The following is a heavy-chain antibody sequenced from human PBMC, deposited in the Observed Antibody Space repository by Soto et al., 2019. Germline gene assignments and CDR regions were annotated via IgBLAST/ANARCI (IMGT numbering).Heavy chain of an antibody. V-gene: IGHV1-2*02. Sequence: GASVKVSCKASGYTFTGYYMHWVRQAPGQGLEWMGWINPNSGGTNYAQKFQGRVTITRDTSISTAYMELSRLRSDGTAVYYCARDRVVRGVIIYDYGMDVWGQGTTVTDSS. D-gene: IGHD3-10*01. CDR2: INPNSGGT. CDR1: GYTFTGYY. CDR3: ARDRVVRGVIIYDYGMDV. J-gene: IGHJ6*02.